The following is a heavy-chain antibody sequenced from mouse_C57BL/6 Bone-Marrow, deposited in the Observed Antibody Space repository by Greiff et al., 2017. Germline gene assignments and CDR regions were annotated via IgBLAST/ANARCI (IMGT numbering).Heavy chain of an antibody. CDR1: GYTFTSYW. CDR2: IYPGNSDT. J-gene: IGHJ3*01. V-gene: IGHV1-5*01. Sequence: SGTVLARPGASVKMSCKTSGYTFTSYWMHWVKQRPGQGLEWIGAIYPGNSDTSYNQKFKGKAKLTAVTSASTAYMELSSLTNEDSAVYYCTSYYGSSYVWFAYWGQGTLVTVSA. D-gene: IGHD1-1*01. CDR3: TSYYGSSYVWFAY.